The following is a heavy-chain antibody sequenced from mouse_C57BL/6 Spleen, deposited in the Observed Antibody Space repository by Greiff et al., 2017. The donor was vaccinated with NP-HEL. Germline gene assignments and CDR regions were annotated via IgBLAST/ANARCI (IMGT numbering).Heavy chain of an antibody. CDR1: GYAFTEYT. V-gene: IGHV1-62-2*01. CDR2: FYPGSGSR. D-gene: IGHD1-1*01. CDR3: ARHEAYGSSYKCFDV. J-gene: IGHJ1*03. Sequence: QVQLQQSGAELVKPGAEGKRGGRVSGYAFTEYTIHWVKQRSGQGLEWIGWFYPGSGSRMYNEKFKDKATLTADKSSSTVYMELSRLTSEDSAVYFCARHEAYGSSYKCFDVWGTGTTVTVSS.